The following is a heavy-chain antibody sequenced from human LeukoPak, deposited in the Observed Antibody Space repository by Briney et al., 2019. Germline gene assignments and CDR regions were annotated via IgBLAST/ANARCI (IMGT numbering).Heavy chain of an antibody. CDR2: ISSGSSLR. V-gene: IGHV3-48*02. D-gene: IGHD5-18*01. J-gene: IGHJ6*03. CDR1: GFTFSSYS. Sequence: GGSLRLSCAVSGFTFSSYSMNWVRQAPGKGLEWISFISSGSSLRYYADSVKGRFTISRDNAKNSLYLQMNSLRDEDTAVYYCARQDVDTRSTNFSFYYYYMDVWGKGTPVTVSS. CDR3: ARQDVDTRSTNFSFYYYYMDV.